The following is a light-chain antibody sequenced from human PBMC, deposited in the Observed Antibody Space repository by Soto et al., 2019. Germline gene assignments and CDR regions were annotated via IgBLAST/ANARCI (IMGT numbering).Light chain of an antibody. CDR3: SSYTSNSTLVV. V-gene: IGLV2-14*03. J-gene: IGLJ2*01. CDR1: SSDVGGYNY. Sequence: QSVLTQPASVSGSPGQSITISCTGTSSDVGGYNYVSWYQQHPGKAPKLMIYDVNNRPSGVSNRFSGSKSGNTASLTVSGLQAEDEADYYCSSYTSNSTLVVFGGGTKVTVL. CDR2: DVN.